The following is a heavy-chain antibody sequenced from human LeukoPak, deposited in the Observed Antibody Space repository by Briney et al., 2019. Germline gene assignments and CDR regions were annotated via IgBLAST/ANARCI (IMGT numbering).Heavy chain of an antibody. V-gene: IGHV4-39*01. CDR3: ARLKSTYYYYMDV. CDR2: IYYSGST. CDR1: GGSISSSSYY. J-gene: IGHJ6*03. Sequence: SETLSLTCTVSGGSISSSSYYWGWTRQPPGKGLEWIGSIYYSGSTYYNPSLKSRVTISVDTSKNQLSLKLSSVTAADTAVYYCARLKSTYYYYMDVWGKGTTVTVSS.